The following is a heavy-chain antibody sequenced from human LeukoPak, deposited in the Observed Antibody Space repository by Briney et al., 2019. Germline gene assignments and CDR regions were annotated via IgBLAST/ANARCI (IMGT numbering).Heavy chain of an antibody. CDR2: ISGGSSYI. CDR3: ARDGYCNSITCFDY. D-gene: IGHD2-2*03. J-gene: IGHJ4*02. CDR1: GFTFSNYE. Sequence: PGGSLRLSCAASGFTFSNYEMHWVRQAPGKGLEWVSSISGGSSYIYYADSVKGRFTISRDNTKNSVYLQMNGLRAEDTAIYYCARDGYCNSITCFDYWGQGTLVTVSS. V-gene: IGHV3-21*01.